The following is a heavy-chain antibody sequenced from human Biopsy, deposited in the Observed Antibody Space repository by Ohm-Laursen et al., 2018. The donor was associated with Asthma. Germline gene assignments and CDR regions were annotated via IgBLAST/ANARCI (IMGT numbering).Heavy chain of an antibody. V-gene: IGHV1-46*02. CDR3: ARARETTNYGDSDFDI. CDR1: GFSFDNYF. J-gene: IGHJ4*02. Sequence: ASVKVSCNASGFSFDNYFMHWVRQAPGQGLEWMGIINPSGAGTRYAEKFRGRLIVTRDASTRTAFMDPRSLRSDDTAIYFCARARETTNYGDSDFDIWGQGTLITVSS. D-gene: IGHD2-8*01. CDR2: INPSGAGT.